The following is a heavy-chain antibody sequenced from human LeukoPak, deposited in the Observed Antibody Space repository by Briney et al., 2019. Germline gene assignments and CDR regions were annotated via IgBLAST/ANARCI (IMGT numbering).Heavy chain of an antibody. D-gene: IGHD2-15*01. Sequence: GGSLRLSCAASGFTFSSYSMNWVRQAPGKGLEWVSSISRSSNYKYYADSVKGRFTISRDNAKNSLYLQMNSLRAEDTAVYYCAKAGGGLALDYWGQGTLVTVSS. V-gene: IGHV3-21*01. J-gene: IGHJ4*02. CDR2: ISRSSNYK. CDR1: GFTFSSYS. CDR3: AKAGGGLALDY.